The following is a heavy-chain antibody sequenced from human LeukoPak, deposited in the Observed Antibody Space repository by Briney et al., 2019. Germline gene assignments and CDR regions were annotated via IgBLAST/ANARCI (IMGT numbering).Heavy chain of an antibody. CDR2: IYGGGTNT. CDR1: GFSFSSFA. CDR3: AKRITEAAGIYFDS. Sequence: GGSLRLSCAGSGFSFSSFAMTWVRQAPGKGLEWVSTIYGGGTNTFYADSVKGRFTISRDDSKNMQFLEIDSLRPEDTAVYFCAKRITEAAGIYFDSWGQGTLVTVSS. V-gene: IGHV3-23*01. D-gene: IGHD6-19*01. J-gene: IGHJ4*02.